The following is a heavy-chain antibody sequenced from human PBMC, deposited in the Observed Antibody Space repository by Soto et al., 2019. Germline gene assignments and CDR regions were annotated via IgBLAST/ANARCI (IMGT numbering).Heavy chain of an antibody. Sequence: GGSLRLSCAASGFTFDDYAMHWVRQAPGKGLEWVSGISWNSGSIGYADSVKGRFTISRDNAKNSLYLQMNSLRAEDTALYYCAKDVGPEDYGDSCFDYWGQGTLVTVSS. CDR3: AKDVGPEDYGDSCFDY. J-gene: IGHJ4*02. V-gene: IGHV3-9*01. D-gene: IGHD4-17*01. CDR2: ISWNSGSI. CDR1: GFTFDDYA.